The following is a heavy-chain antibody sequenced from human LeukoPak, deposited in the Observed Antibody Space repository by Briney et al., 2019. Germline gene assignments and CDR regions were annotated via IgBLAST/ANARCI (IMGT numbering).Heavy chain of an antibody. V-gene: IGHV4-39*07. CDR2: IYYSGST. CDR1: GGSISSSSYY. CDR3: ARWNAWDFWSGRSFDY. Sequence: SETLSLTCTVSGGSISSSSYYWGWIRQPPGKGLEWIGSIYYSGSTYYNPSLKSRVTISVDTSKNQFSLKLSSVTAADTAVYYCARWNAWDFWSGRSFDYWGQGTLVTVSS. J-gene: IGHJ4*02. D-gene: IGHD3-3*01.